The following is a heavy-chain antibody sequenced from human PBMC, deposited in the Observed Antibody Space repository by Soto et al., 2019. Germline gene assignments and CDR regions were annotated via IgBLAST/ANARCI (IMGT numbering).Heavy chain of an antibody. D-gene: IGHD3-22*01. CDR1: GFTFSSYW. CDR2: MNMDGNRI. V-gene: IGHV3-74*01. Sequence: EVQLVESGGGLVQPGGSLRLSCAASGFTFSSYWMHWVRQAPGKGLEWVSRMNMDGNRISYVDSVKGRCTISRDNAKNTFYMERNSSRVEDTAVYDGVGGDGGRYDGDGYLGRHWGQGSLVTVSS. J-gene: IGHJ4*02. CDR3: VGGDGGRYDGDGYLGRH.